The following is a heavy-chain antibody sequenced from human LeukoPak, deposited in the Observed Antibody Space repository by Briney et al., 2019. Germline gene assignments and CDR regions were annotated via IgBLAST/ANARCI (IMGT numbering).Heavy chain of an antibody. Sequence: SCIKSKTDGATTDYAAPVKGRFTISRYDSKNRMYMQINSLKTEDTAVYYCTTLVGAFAFDIWGQGTMVTVSS. CDR2: IKSKTDGATT. V-gene: IGHV3-15*01. CDR3: TTLVGAFAFDI. J-gene: IGHJ3*02. D-gene: IGHD1-26*01.